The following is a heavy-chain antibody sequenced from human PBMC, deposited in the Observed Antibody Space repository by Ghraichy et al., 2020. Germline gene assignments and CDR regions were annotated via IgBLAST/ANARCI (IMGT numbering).Heavy chain of an antibody. V-gene: IGHV3-74*01. CDR1: GITSTHYW. Sequence: GGSLRLSCAASGITSTHYWMNWVLQVPGKELVWVSQINSDGSSTNYADSVKGRFTISRDNAKNMLYLQMSSLRAEDTAVYYCVRENWHFDYWGQGTLVTVSS. J-gene: IGHJ4*02. CDR3: VRENWHFDY. CDR2: INSDGSST.